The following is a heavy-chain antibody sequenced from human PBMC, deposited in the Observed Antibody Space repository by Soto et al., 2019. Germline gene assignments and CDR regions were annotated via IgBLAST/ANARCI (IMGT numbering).Heavy chain of an antibody. CDR1: GYTLTELS. J-gene: IGHJ5*02. CDR2: FDPEDGET. CDR3: ATDRGYDYVWGSYRHKNWFDP. V-gene: IGHV1-24*01. Sequence: ASVKVSCKVSGYTLTELSMHWVRQAPGKVLEWMGGFDPEDGETIYAQKFQGRVTMTEDTSTDTAYMELSSLRSEDTAVYYCATDRGYDYVWGSYRHKNWFDPWGQGTLVTVSS. D-gene: IGHD3-16*02.